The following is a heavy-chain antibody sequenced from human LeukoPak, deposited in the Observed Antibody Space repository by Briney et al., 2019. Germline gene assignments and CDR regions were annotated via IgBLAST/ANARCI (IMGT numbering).Heavy chain of an antibody. Sequence: GESLEISCKGSGYSFTSYWIGWVRPLPGKGLEWMGIIYPGDSDTRYSPSFQGQVTISADKSISTAYLQWSSLKASDTAMYYCARSPTSYYYDSSGYWDAFDIWGQGAMVTVSS. CDR1: GYSFTSYW. CDR2: IYPGDSDT. V-gene: IGHV5-51*01. J-gene: IGHJ3*02. D-gene: IGHD3-22*01. CDR3: ARSPTSYYYDSSGYWDAFDI.